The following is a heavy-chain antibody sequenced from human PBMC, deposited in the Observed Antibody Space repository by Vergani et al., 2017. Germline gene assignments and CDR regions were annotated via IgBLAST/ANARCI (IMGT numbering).Heavy chain of an antibody. D-gene: IGHD2-15*01. CDR3: AKEGGGYCSGGTCYPEY. CDR2: IRSDESRR. CDR1: GFTFSSYS. J-gene: IGHJ4*02. Sequence: VQLVESGGGLVQPGGSLRLSCAASGFTFSSYSMNWVRQAPGKGLEWVASIRSDESRRYYGDSMEGPFTISRDNSKNTLYLQMKSLRPEDTAVYYCAKEGGGYCSGGTCYPEYWGQGTLVIVSS. V-gene: IGHV3-30*02.